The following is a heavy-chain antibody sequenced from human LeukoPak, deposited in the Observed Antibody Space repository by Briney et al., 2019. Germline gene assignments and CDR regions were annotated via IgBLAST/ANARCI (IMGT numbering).Heavy chain of an antibody. V-gene: IGHV4-4*07. J-gene: IGHJ4*02. CDR1: GGSISTYY. Sequence: SETLSLTCSVSGGSISTYYWSWIRQPAGKGLEWIGRIYTSGSTNYNPSLKSRVTMSVDTSKNQFSLKLSSVTAADTAVYYCARSGSSWFSTPFDYWGQGTLVTVSS. CDR3: ARSGSSWFSTPFDY. CDR2: IYTSGST. D-gene: IGHD6-13*01.